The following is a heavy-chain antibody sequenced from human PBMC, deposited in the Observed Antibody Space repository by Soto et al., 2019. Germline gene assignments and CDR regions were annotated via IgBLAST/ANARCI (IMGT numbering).Heavy chain of an antibody. CDR3: ARTVSNGMDV. V-gene: IGHV5-51*01. CDR2: IYPGDSDT. D-gene: IGHD4-17*01. CDR1: GYSFTSYW. Sequence: GESLKISCKGSGYSFTSYWIGWVRQVPGKGLEWMGIIYPGDSDTRYSPSFQGQSTISADKSISTAYLHWNSLKASDTAMYYCARTVSNGMDVWGQGTTVTVSS. J-gene: IGHJ6*02.